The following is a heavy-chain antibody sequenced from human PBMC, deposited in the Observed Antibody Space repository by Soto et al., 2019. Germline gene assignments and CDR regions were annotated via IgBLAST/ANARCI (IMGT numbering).Heavy chain of an antibody. V-gene: IGHV1-18*01. CDR2: ISPYNGNT. D-gene: IGHD3-10*01. J-gene: IGHJ4*02. CDR1: GYTFTAYG. Sequence: QVQLMQSGAEVKKPGASVRVSCKASGYTFTAYGITWVRQAPGQGLEWMGWISPYNGNTNYAQKLQGRVTMTTDTSTSTAFMDLRSLRSDDTAVYYCARFYGSGSYPYDYWGQGTLVTVSS. CDR3: ARFYGSGSYPYDY.